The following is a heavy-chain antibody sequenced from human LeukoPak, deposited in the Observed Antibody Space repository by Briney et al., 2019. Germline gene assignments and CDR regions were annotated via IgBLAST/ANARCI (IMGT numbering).Heavy chain of an antibody. CDR3: ARDPGSSGYYNYYMDV. D-gene: IGHD3-22*01. Sequence: ASVKVSCKASGYTFTSYPMHWVRQAPGQRLEWMGWINAGNGNTKYPQEFQGRVTITRDTSASTAYMELSSLRSEDMAVYYCARDPGSSGYYNYYMDVWGKGTTVTVSS. V-gene: IGHV1-3*03. CDR2: INAGNGNT. J-gene: IGHJ6*03. CDR1: GYTFTSYP.